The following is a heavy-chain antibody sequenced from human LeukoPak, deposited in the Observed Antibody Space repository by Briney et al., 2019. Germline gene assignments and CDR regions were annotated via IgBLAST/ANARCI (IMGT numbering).Heavy chain of an antibody. V-gene: IGHV1-69*05. Sequence: ASVKVSCKASGYTFTGYYMHWVRQAPGQGLEWMGGIIPIFGTANYAQKFQGRVTITTDESTSTAYMELSSLRSEDTAVYYCASTIPSSGSWFDPWGQGTLVTVSS. D-gene: IGHD1-26*01. CDR3: ASTIPSSGSWFDP. CDR1: GYTFTGYY. J-gene: IGHJ5*02. CDR2: IIPIFGTA.